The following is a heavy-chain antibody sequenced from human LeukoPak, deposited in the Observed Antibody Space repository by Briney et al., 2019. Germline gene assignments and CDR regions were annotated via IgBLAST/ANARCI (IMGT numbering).Heavy chain of an antibody. CDR3: ARRYCSSTSCYRYFDY. V-gene: IGHV1-2*02. J-gene: IGHJ4*02. CDR1: GYTFTGYY. CDR2: INPNSGGT. D-gene: IGHD2-2*02. Sequence: GAPVKVSCKASGYTFTGYYMHWVRQAPGQGLEWMGWINPNSGGTNYAQKFQGRVTMTRDTSISTAYMELSRLRSDDTAVYYCARRYCSSTSCYRYFDYWGQGTLVTVSS.